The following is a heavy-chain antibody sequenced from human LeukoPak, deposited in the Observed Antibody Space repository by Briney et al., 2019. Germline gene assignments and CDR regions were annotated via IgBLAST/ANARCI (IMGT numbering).Heavy chain of an antibody. CDR1: GFTFNSYP. CDR3: AKDIGANYYYYYMDV. Sequence: GGSLRLSCAASGFTFNSYPMHWVRQASGKGLEWVSGISWNSGSIGYADSVKGRFTISRDNAKNSLYLQMNSLRAEDMALYYCAKDIGANYYYYYMDVWGKGTTVTVSS. D-gene: IGHD3-3*01. CDR2: ISWNSGSI. J-gene: IGHJ6*03. V-gene: IGHV3-9*03.